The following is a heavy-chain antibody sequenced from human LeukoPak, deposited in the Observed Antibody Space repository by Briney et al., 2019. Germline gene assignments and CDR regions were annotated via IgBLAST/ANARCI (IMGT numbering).Heavy chain of an antibody. CDR2: VYKSGHI. D-gene: IGHD5-18*01. CDR3: AREASGYIVDF. CDR1: GDSTTTYY. J-gene: IGHJ4*02. V-gene: IGHV4-59*01. Sequence: SETLSLTCSVSGDSTTTYYWSWIRQSPGKGLEWLGYVYKSGHIDYNPSLRSRVTVSLDRSKTQVSLRLRSVTAADTAVYYCAREASGYIVDFWGQGTLVTVSS.